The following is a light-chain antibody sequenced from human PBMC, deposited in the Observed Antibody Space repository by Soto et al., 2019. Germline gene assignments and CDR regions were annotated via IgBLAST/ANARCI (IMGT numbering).Light chain of an antibody. V-gene: IGKV1-27*01. CDR3: QKYDGAPLT. Sequence: DIQMTQSPSSLSASVGDRVTITCRAGQDINIYLALYQQKPGKVPKLLISAASTLQSGVPSRFSGSGSGTDFTLTISSLQPEDVATYYCQKYDGAPLTFGGGTKVEIK. CDR1: QDINIY. CDR2: AAS. J-gene: IGKJ4*01.